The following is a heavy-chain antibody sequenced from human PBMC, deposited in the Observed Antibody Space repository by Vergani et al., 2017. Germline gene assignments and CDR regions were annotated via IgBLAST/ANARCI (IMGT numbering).Heavy chain of an antibody. Sequence: QVQLQESGPGLVKPSETLSLTCTVSGGSISSYYWSWIRQPPGKGLEWIGYIYYSGSTNYNPSLKSRVTISVDTSKNQFSLKLSSVTAEDTGLYYCARDMGFWTNGVCFYFDYWGQGTLVTVSS. D-gene: IGHD2-8*01. CDR2: IYYSGST. V-gene: IGHV4-59*01. J-gene: IGHJ4*02. CDR1: GGSISSYY. CDR3: ARDMGFWTNGVCFYFDY.